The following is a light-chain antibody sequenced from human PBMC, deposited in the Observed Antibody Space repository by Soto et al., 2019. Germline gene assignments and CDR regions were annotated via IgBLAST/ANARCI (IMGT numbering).Light chain of an antibody. CDR3: CSYARGDIFV. V-gene: IGLV2-23*02. J-gene: IGLJ2*01. CDR1: ISDVGSYNF. Sequence: QSALTQPASVSASPGQSITISCTGSISDVGSYNFVSWFQHHPGKVPKLIIYDATKRPSGVSNRFSGSISANTASLTISGLQAEDEAHYFCCSYARGDIFVFGGGTKLTVL. CDR2: DAT.